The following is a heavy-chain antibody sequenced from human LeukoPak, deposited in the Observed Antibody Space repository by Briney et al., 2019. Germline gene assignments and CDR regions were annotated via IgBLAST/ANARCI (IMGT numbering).Heavy chain of an antibody. CDR2: IYYSGST. J-gene: IGHJ4*02. CDR1: GGSIRSDY. D-gene: IGHD5-18*01. CDR3: ARERAAMDS. V-gene: IGHV4-59*01. Sequence: SETLSLTCIVSGGSIRSDYWSWNRQPPGKGLEWIGYIYYSGSTNYNPSLKSRVTISVDTSKNQFSLKLNSVTAADTAVYFCARERAAMDSWGQGTLVTVSS.